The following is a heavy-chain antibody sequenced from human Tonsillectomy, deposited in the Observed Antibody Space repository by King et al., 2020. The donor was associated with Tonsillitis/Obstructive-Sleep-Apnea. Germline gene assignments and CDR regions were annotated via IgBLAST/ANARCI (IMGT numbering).Heavy chain of an antibody. CDR1: GYTFTSYA. V-gene: IGHV7-4-1*02. D-gene: IGHD3-10*01. CDR2: INTNTGNP. Sequence: QLVQSGSELKKPGASVKVSCKASGYTFTSYAMNWVRQAPGQGLEWMGWINTNTGNPTYAQGFTGRFVFSLDTSFSTAYLQISSLKAEDTAGYYCASTLPGSYLLYYFDYWGQGTLVTVSS. CDR3: ASTLPGSYLLYYFDY. J-gene: IGHJ4*02.